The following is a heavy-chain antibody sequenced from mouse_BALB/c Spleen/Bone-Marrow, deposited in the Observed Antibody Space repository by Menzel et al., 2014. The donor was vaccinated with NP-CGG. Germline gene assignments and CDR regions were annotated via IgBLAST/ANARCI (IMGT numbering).Heavy chain of an antibody. V-gene: IGHV5-17*02. CDR2: IRRASSTI. CDR1: GFTFSSFG. J-gene: IGHJ4*01. CDR3: VRSYDSYAMAF. Sequence: EVKLVESGGGLAQPGGSRKLSCAASGFTFSSFGMHWVRKAPEKGLEWVAYIRRASSTIYYADTVKVRFPLSRDNPKDTLFVQMTSLRSEDAAMYYCVRSYDSYAMAFWGQGTSVAVSS. D-gene: IGHD2-10*02.